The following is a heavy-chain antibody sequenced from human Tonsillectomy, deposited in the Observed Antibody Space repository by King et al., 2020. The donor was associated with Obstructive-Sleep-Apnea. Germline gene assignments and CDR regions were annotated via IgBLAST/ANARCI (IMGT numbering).Heavy chain of an antibody. V-gene: IGHV4-59*01. CDR3: ARRDYYYDSSGYFWYFDL. D-gene: IGHD3-22*01. J-gene: IGHJ2*01. CDR1: GGSISSYY. Sequence: QLQESGPGLVKPSETLSLTCTVSGGSISSYYWSWIRQPPGKGLEWIGYIYYSGSTNYNPSLKSRVTISVDTSKNQFSLKLSSVTAADTAVYYCARRDYYYDSSGYFWYFDLWGRGTLVTVSS. CDR2: IYYSGST.